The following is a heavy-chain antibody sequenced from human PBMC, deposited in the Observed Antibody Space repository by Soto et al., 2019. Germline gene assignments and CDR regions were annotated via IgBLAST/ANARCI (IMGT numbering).Heavy chain of an antibody. CDR2: MNPNSGNT. CDR1: GYTFTSYD. CDR3: ARVITIFGVVILHY. V-gene: IGHV1-8*01. Sequence: QVHLVQSGAEVKEPGASVRVSCKASGYTFTSYDINWVRQATGQGLEWMGWMNPNSGNTGYAQKFQGRVTMTRNTSISTAYMELSSLRSEDTAVYYCARVITIFGVVILHYWGQGTLVTVSS. D-gene: IGHD3-3*01. J-gene: IGHJ4*02.